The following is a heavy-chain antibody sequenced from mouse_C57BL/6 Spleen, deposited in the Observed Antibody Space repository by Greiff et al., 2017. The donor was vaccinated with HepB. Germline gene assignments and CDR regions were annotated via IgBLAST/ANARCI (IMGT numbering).Heavy chain of an antibody. D-gene: IGHD3-2*02. V-gene: IGHV1-81*01. CDR1: GYTFTSYG. CDR2: IYPRSGNT. J-gene: IGHJ4*01. Sequence: VQLQQSGAELARPGASVKLSCKASGYTFTSYGISWVKQRTGQGLEWIGEIYPRSGNTYYNEKFKGKATLTADKSSSTAYMELRSLTSEDSAVYFCARVGSSGYVYYAMDYWGQGTSVTVSS. CDR3: ARVGSSGYVYYAMDY.